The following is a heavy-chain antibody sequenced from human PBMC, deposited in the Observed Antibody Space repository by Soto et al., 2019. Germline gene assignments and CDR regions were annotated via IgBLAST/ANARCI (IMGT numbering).Heavy chain of an antibody. CDR1: GFTFSSYG. J-gene: IGHJ5*01. Sequence: GGSLRLSCAASGFTFSSYGMHWVRQAPGKGLEWVAVIWYDGSNKYYADSVKGRFTISRDNSKNTLYLQMNSLRAEDTAVYYCARDTYIGSGMPWFVFWGKGTLVTVS. D-gene: IGHD3-10*01. V-gene: IGHV3-33*01. CDR3: ARDTYIGSGMPWFVF. CDR2: IWYDGSNK.